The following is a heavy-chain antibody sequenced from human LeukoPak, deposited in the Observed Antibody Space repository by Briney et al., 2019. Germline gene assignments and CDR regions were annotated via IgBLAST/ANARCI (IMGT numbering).Heavy chain of an antibody. J-gene: IGHJ4*02. CDR2: INGGGDTT. V-gene: IGHV3-23*01. D-gene: IGHD5-24*01. CDR1: GFTFVSYA. Sequence: GSLRLSCATSGFTFVSYAMTWVRQAPGKGLEWVSAINGGGDTTYYADSVRGRFTVSRDRSTNTLFLQMSSLRAEDSGMYYCAKALDTYGYMRFDYWGQGTLVTVSS. CDR3: AKALDTYGYMRFDY.